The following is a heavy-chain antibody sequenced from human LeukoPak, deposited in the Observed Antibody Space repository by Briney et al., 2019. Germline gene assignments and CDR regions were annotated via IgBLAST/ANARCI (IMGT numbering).Heavy chain of an antibody. Sequence: GASVKVSCKASGYTFTGYYMHWVRQAPGQGLEWVGVINPSGGSTSYAQKFQGRVTMTRDTSTSTVYTELSSLRSEDTAVYYCARGVTAAGNYFDYWGQGTLVTVSS. CDR1: GYTFTGYY. CDR3: ARGVTAAGNYFDY. CDR2: INPSGGST. V-gene: IGHV1-46*01. D-gene: IGHD6-13*01. J-gene: IGHJ4*02.